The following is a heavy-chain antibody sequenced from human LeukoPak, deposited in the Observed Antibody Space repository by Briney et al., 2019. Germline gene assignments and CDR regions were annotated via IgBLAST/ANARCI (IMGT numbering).Heavy chain of an antibody. CDR2: VYYSGST. Sequence: PSETLSLTCSVSGDSISGSIYYWAWIRQSPVKGLEWIGSVYYSGSTYSNPSLRSRVTISVDSSKNQFSLKLSSVTAADTAVYYCARGSGWSHFDYWGQGTLVTVSS. CDR1: GDSISGSIYY. CDR3: ARGSGWSHFDY. J-gene: IGHJ4*02. V-gene: IGHV4-39*07. D-gene: IGHD6-19*01.